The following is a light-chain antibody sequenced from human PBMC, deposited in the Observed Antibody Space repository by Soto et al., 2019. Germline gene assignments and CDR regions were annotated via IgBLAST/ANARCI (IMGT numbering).Light chain of an antibody. CDR2: EVS. Sequence: QSALTQPPSASGSPGQSVTISCTGTSSDVGGYKYVSWYQQHPGKAPKLMIYEVSKRPSGVPDRFSGSKSGNTASLTASGLQAEDEADYYCSSYAGRNNWVFGGGTKLTVL. CDR1: SSDVGGYKY. CDR3: SSYAGRNNWV. V-gene: IGLV2-8*01. J-gene: IGLJ3*02.